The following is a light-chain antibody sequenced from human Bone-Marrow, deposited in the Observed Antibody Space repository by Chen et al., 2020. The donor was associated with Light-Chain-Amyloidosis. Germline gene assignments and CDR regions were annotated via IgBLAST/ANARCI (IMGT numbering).Light chain of an antibody. Sequence: QSVLTQPPSVSAAPGPKVTISCSGSSSNIGNNYVSWYQQLPETAPKLLISDNNKQPSGSPDRFSGSKSGKSATLGMTGLQSGDEADYCCGTWDSSLSAGVLGGGTKLTVL. V-gene: IGLV1-51*01. CDR1: SSNIGNNY. CDR2: DNN. CDR3: GTWDSSLSAGV. J-gene: IGLJ3*02.